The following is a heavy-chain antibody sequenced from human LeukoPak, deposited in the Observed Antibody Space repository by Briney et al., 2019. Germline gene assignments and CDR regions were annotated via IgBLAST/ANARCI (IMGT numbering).Heavy chain of an antibody. CDR2: IWYDGSNK. D-gene: IGHD3-10*01. CDR3: ARDGSGTRYYYMDV. Sequence: PGGSLRLSCAASGFTFSSYGMHWVRQAPGKGLEWVAVIWYDGSNKYYADSVKGRFTISRDNSKNTQYLQMNSLRAEDTAVYYCARDGSGTRYYYMDVWGKGTTVSVSS. CDR1: GFTFSSYG. J-gene: IGHJ6*03. V-gene: IGHV3-33*01.